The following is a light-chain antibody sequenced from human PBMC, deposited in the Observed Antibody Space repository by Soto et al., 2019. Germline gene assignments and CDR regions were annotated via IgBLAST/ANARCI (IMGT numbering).Light chain of an antibody. V-gene: IGLV1-40*01. Sequence: QAVETQPPSVSGAPGQRVTISCTGSSSNIGAGYAVHWYQQLPGTAPKLLIYGNSNRPSGVPDRFSGSKSGTSASLAITGLQAEDEADYYCQSYDSSLSGFVVFGGGTKLTVL. CDR2: GNS. CDR3: QSYDSSLSGFVV. J-gene: IGLJ2*01. CDR1: SSNIGAGYA.